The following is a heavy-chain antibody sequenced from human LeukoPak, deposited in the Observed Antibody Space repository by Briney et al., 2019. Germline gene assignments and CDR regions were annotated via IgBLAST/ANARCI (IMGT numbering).Heavy chain of an antibody. D-gene: IGHD5-24*01. Sequence: GGSLRLSCAASGFTFSSYAMSWVRQAPGKGLEWVSAITGSGGSTYYADSVKGRFTISRDNSKNTLYLQMNSLRAEDTAVYYCAKDLLKRGYFDYWGQGTLVTVSS. J-gene: IGHJ4*02. CDR1: GFTFSSYA. CDR2: ITGSGGST. V-gene: IGHV3-23*01. CDR3: AKDLLKRGYFDY.